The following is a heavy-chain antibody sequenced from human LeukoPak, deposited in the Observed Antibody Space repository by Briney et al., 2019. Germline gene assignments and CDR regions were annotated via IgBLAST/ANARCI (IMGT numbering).Heavy chain of an antibody. D-gene: IGHD2-2*01. CDR2: IYYRGST. CDR3: ARWSAAMGRYYFDY. Sequence: PSETLSLTCTVSGHPISSYYWSWFRQPPGKRLERIGYIYYRGSTNYNPSLKSRVTISVDTSKNQFSLKLSSVTAADTAVYYCARWSAAMGRYYFDYWGQGTLVTVSS. V-gene: IGHV4-59*08. J-gene: IGHJ4*02. CDR1: GHPISSYY.